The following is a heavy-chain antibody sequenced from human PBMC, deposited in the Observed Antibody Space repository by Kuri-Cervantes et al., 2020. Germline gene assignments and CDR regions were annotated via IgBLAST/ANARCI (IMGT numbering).Heavy chain of an antibody. CDR1: GGAFSSYA. CDR3: ARLKFHGAAGFYYFDY. J-gene: IGHJ4*02. V-gene: IGHV1-69*13. D-gene: IGHD6-13*01. CDR2: IIPIFGTT. Sequence: ASVKVSCKASGGAFSSYAISWVRQAPGQGLEWMGGIIPIFGTTNYAQKFQGRVTTTADESTSTVYMELSSLRSEDTAVYYCARLKFHGAAGFYYFDYWGQGTLVTVSS.